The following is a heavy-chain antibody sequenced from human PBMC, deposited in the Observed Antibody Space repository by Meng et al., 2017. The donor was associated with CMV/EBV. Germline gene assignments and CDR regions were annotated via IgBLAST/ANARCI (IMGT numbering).Heavy chain of an antibody. V-gene: IGHV3-20*04. J-gene: IGHJ4*02. D-gene: IGHD2-2*01. CDR2: INWNGGST. CDR1: GFTFDDYG. CDR3: ARTDCSSTSCPKYYFDY. Sequence: GGSLRLSCAASGFTFDDYGMSWVRQAPGKGLEWVSGINWNGGSTGYADSMKGRFTISRDNAKNSLYLQMNSLRAEDTALYYCARTDCSSTSCPKYYFDYWGQGTLVTVSS.